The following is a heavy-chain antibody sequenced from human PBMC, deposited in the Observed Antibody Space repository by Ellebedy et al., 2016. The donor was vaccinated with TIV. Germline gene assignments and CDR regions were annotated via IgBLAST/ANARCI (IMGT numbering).Heavy chain of an antibody. CDR3: ARDRGDFDY. D-gene: IGHD3-10*01. V-gene: IGHV3-7*03. CDR2: INQDGREK. CDR1: GFTFRSYW. J-gene: IGHJ4*02. Sequence: GESLKISCAASGFTFRSYWMSWVRQAPGKGLEWVANINQDGREKYYVNSVTGRFTISRDNAKNSLYLQMNSLRAEDTAVYYCARDRGDFDYWGQGTLVTVSS.